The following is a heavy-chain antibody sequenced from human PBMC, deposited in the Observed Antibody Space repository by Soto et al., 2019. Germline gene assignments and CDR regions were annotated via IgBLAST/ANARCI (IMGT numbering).Heavy chain of an antibody. D-gene: IGHD3-10*01. CDR2: ISWNSGSI. Sequence: GGSLRLSXAASGFTFDDYAMHWVRQAPGKGLEWVSGISWNSGSIGYADSVKGRFTISRDNAKNSLYLQMNSLRAEDTALYYCAKDNYGSGSYYGGGGMDVWGQGTTVTVSS. J-gene: IGHJ6*02. CDR3: AKDNYGSGSYYGGGGMDV. CDR1: GFTFDDYA. V-gene: IGHV3-9*01.